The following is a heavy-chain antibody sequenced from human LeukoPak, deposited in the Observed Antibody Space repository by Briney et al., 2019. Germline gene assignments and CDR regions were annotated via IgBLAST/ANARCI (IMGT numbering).Heavy chain of an antibody. CDR2: ISAYNGNT. CDR1: GYTFTSYG. CDR3: ARVYKSSSGLTPLAP. Sequence: ASVKVSCKASGYTFTSYGISWVRQAPGQGLEWMGWISAYNGNTNYAQKPQGRVTMTTDTSTSTAYMELRSLRSDDTAVYYCARVYKSSSGLTPLAPWGQGTLVTVSS. V-gene: IGHV1-18*01. D-gene: IGHD6-19*01. J-gene: IGHJ5*02.